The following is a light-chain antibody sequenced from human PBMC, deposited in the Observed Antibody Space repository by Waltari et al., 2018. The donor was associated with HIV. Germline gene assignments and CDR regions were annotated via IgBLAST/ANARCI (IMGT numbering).Light chain of an antibody. CDR1: QGISNF. CDR2: LAS. V-gene: IGKV1-NL1*01. J-gene: IGKJ1*01. CDR3: QQYYNTPPWT. Sequence: DIQMTQSPSSLSASVGDSVTITCRASQGISNFLAWYQQKPGKAPRLLLSLASKLESGVPSRFSGSGSGTDYTLTISSLQPEDFATYYCQQYYNTPPWTFGQGTKVEIK.